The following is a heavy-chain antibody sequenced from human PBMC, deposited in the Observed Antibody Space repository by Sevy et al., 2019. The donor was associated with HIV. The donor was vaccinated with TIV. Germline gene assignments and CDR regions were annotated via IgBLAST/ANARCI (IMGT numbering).Heavy chain of an antibody. D-gene: IGHD1-26*01. CDR2: IKQDGSEA. V-gene: IGHV3-7*03. J-gene: IGHJ5*02. Sequence: GGSLRLSCVASGFTFRNFWMSWFRQAPGKGLECVAEIKQDGSEAYYVDSVKGRFTISKDNAKNSLYLQMNSLRDEDTAMYFCVRDKEVGASILDAWGQGTPVTVSS. CDR1: GFTFRNFW. CDR3: VRDKEVGASILDA.